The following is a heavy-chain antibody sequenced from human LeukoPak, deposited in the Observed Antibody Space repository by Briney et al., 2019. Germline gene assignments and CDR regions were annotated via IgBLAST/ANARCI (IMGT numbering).Heavy chain of an antibody. V-gene: IGHV4-59*01. CDR2: MYYSGST. CDR1: GGSISNYY. CDR3: ARGIYDYIWGSSRLHFDY. J-gene: IGHJ4*02. D-gene: IGHD3-16*02. Sequence: SETLSLTCTVSGGSISNYYWSWIRQPPGKGLEWIGYMYYSGSTNYNPSLKSRVTLSVDTSKNQFSLKLSSVTAADTAVYYCARGIYDYIWGSSRLHFDYWGQGTLVPVSS.